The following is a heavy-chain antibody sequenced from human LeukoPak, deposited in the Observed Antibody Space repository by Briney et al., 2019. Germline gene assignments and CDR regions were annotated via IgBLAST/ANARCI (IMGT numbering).Heavy chain of an antibody. CDR1: GGTFSSYA. Sequence: GASVKVSCKASGGTFSSYAISWVRQAPGQGLEWMGGIIPIFGTADYAQKFQGRVTITADESTSTAYMELSSLGSEDTAVYYCARVKVDTIFGVVTSTGYMDVWGKGTTVTVSS. CDR3: ARVKVDTIFGVVTSTGYMDV. CDR2: IIPIFGTA. D-gene: IGHD3-3*01. V-gene: IGHV1-69*13. J-gene: IGHJ6*03.